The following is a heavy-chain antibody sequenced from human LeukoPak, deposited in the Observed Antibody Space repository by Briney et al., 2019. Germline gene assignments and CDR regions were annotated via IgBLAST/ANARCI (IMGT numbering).Heavy chain of an antibody. D-gene: IGHD5-24*01. CDR3: ARGEMSTTLPH. Sequence: GGSLRLSCADSGFTFSNSEMNWVRQAPGKGLEWISYIASSATRTYYADSVRGRFTISRDDALSSVYLEMNSLSAEDTAVYYCARGEMSTTLPHWGQGTLVIVSS. CDR2: IASSATRT. CDR1: GFTFSNSE. J-gene: IGHJ4*01. V-gene: IGHV3-48*03.